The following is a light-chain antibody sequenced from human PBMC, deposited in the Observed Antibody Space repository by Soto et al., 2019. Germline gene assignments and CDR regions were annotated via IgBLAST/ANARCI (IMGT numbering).Light chain of an antibody. CDR3: CSYAGSYTWV. Sequence: QSALTQPRSVSGSPGQSVTISCTGTRSDLGGYNFVSWYQHHPGKAPKLMIYDVSKRPSGVPDRFSGSKSGNTASLTISGLQAEDEADYYCCSYAGSYTWVFGGGTKLTVL. J-gene: IGLJ3*02. CDR1: RSDLGGYNF. CDR2: DVS. V-gene: IGLV2-11*01.